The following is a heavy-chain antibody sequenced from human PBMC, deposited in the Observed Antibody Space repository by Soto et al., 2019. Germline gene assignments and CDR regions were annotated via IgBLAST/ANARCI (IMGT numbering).Heavy chain of an antibody. D-gene: IGHD3-9*01. CDR2: IKSKTDGGTT. V-gene: IGHV3-15*07. CDR1: GFTFSNAW. Sequence: GGSLRLSCAASGFTFSNAWMNWVRQAPGKGLEWVGRIKSKTDGGTTDYAAPVKGRFTISRDDSKNTLYLQMNSLKTEDTAVYYCATDDALNYDILTGYYTYYYYYGMDVWGQGTTVTVSS. J-gene: IGHJ6*02. CDR3: ATDDALNYDILTGYYTYYYYYGMDV.